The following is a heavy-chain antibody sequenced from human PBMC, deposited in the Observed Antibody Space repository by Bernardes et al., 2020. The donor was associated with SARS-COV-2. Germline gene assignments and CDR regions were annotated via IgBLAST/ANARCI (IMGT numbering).Heavy chain of an antibody. CDR3: AALGLGDY. V-gene: IGHV3-9*01. Sequence: SLRLSCAASGFTFDDYAMHWVRQAPGKGLEWVSGISWNSGSIGYADSVKGRFTISRDNAKNSLYLQMNSLRAEDTALYYCAALGLGDYWGQGTLVTVSS. CDR2: ISWNSGSI. D-gene: IGHD7-27*01. J-gene: IGHJ4*02. CDR1: GFTFDDYA.